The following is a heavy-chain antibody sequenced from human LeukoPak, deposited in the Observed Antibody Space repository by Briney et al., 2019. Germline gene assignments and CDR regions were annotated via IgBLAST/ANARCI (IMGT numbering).Heavy chain of an antibody. CDR3: ARSIAAAGTPSDY. J-gene: IGHJ4*02. CDR2: IYYSGST. Sequence: SETLSLTCAVYGGSFSSYYWGWIRQPPGKGLEWIGSIYYSGSTYYNPSLKSRVTISVDTSKNQFSLKLSSVTAADTAVYYCARSIAAAGTPSDYWGQGTLVTVSS. V-gene: IGHV4-39*01. CDR1: GGSFSSYY. D-gene: IGHD6-13*01.